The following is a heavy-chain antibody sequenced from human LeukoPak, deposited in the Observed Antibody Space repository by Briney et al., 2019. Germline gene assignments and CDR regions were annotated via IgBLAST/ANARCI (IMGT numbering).Heavy chain of an antibody. Sequence: GASVTVSCKASGYTFTSYYMHWVRQAPGQGLEWMGIINPSGGSTSYAQKFQGRVTMTRDTSTSTVYMELSSLRSEDTAVYYCARGVVVYYDILTGFVSEEPWGQGTLVTVSS. CDR3: ARGVVVYYDILTGFVSEEP. CDR1: GYTFTSYY. D-gene: IGHD3-9*01. CDR2: INPSGGST. J-gene: IGHJ4*02. V-gene: IGHV1-46*01.